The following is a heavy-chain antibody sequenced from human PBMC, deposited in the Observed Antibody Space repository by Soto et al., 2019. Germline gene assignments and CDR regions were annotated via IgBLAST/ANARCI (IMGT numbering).Heavy chain of an antibody. CDR3: AGGSGYSFWVVDYFAY. Sequence: QVQLVESGGGVVQPGRSLRLSCAASGFTFSSYGMHWVRQAPGKGLEWVAVIWYDGSNKYYADSVKGRFTISRDNSKNTLYPQKNRLRGQDTAVYYCAGGSGYSFWVVDYFAYWGQGNLVNVSS. CDR1: GFTFSSYG. D-gene: IGHD5-12*01. CDR2: IWYDGSNK. J-gene: IGHJ4*02. V-gene: IGHV3-33*01.